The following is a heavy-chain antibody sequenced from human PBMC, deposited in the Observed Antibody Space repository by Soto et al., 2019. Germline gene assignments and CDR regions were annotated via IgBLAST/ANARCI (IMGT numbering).Heavy chain of an antibody. CDR1: GYTSTSYG. Sequence: QVQLVQSGAEVKKPGASVKVSCKASGYTSTSYGISWVRQAPGQGLEWLGWISAYNGNTNYAQKRQGRVTMTTDTSTSTAYVELRSLRSDDTAVYYCAREPDIVVVPAAMLSTPYDYMDVWGKGTTVTVSS. V-gene: IGHV1-18*01. J-gene: IGHJ6*03. CDR3: AREPDIVVVPAAMLSTPYDYMDV. CDR2: ISAYNGNT. D-gene: IGHD2-2*01.